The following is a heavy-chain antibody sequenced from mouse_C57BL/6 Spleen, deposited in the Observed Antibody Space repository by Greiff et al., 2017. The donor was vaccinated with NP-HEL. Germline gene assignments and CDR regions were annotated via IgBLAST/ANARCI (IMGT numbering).Heavy chain of an antibody. CDR2: IYPGNSDT. J-gene: IGHJ2*01. CDR3: TGSNSYFFDY. D-gene: IGHD2-5*01. CDR1: GYTFTSYW. V-gene: IGHV1-5*01. Sequence: EVKLVESGTVLARPGASVKMSCNTSGYTFTSYWMHWVKQRPGQGLEWIGAIYPGNSDTSYNQKFKGKAKLTAVTSASTAYMELSSLTNEDSAVYYCTGSNSYFFDYWGQGTTLTVSS.